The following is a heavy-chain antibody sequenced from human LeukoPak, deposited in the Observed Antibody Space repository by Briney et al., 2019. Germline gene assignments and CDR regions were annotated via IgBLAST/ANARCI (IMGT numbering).Heavy chain of an antibody. CDR3: ARRGRGVGSYYYYYYMDV. V-gene: IGHV1-2*02. D-gene: IGHD3-10*01. CDR2: INPNGGGR. CDR1: GYTFTGYY. Sequence: ASVKVSCKASGYTFTGYYLHWVRQAPGQGLEWMGWINPNGGGREYAQKFQGRVNMTRDTSISTAYMELSRLRSDDTAVYYCARRGRGVGSYYYYYYMDVWGKGTTVTISS. J-gene: IGHJ6*03.